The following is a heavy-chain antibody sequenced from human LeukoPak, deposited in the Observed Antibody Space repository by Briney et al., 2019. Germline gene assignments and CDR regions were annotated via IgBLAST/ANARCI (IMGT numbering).Heavy chain of an antibody. D-gene: IGHD5-18*01. V-gene: IGHV1-3*01. CDR3: ARGGLDTAMVPFDY. Sequence: ASVKVSCKASGYTFTSYAMHWVRQAPGQRLEWMGWINAGNGNTKYSQKFQGRVTITRDTSASTAYMELSSLRSEDTAVYYCARGGLDTAMVPFDYWGQGTLVTVSS. CDR1: GYTFTSYA. CDR2: INAGNGNT. J-gene: IGHJ4*02.